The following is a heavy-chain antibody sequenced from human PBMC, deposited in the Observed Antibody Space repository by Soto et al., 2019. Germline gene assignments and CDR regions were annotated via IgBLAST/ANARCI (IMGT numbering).Heavy chain of an antibody. V-gene: IGHV1-2*02. D-gene: IGHD5-12*01. CDR3: ARGGGRGYNELDP. Sequence: VKVSCKASGYTFTAYYMHWVRQAPGQGLEWMGWINPNSGGTYHAQNFQGRVTMTRDTSTTTAYMELASLRSDDTAVYYCARGGGRGYNELDPWGHGTLVTVSS. CDR2: INPNSGGT. J-gene: IGHJ5*02. CDR1: GYTFTAYY.